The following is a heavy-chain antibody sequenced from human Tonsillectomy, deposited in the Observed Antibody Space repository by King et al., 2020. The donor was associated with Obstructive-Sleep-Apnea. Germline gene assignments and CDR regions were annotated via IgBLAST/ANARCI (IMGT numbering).Heavy chain of an antibody. CDR1: GFTFSHYA. Sequence: VQLVESGGGVVQPGRSLRLSCAASGFTFSHYAMHWVRQAPGNGLGWVACISYDGSNKYYADSVKGLFTIPRDNFKNTQYLQMNSLKVEDTAVYYCARVYVSTSSGGHPDYWGQGTLVTVSS. J-gene: IGHJ4*02. D-gene: IGHD6-6*01. CDR2: ISYDGSNK. V-gene: IGHV3-30-3*01. CDR3: ARVYVSTSSGGHPDY.